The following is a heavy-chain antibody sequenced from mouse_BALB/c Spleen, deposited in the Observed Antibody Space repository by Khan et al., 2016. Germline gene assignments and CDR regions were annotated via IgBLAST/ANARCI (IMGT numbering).Heavy chain of an antibody. CDR3: ARGYFGSNYFDY. CDR1: GYTFTSYW. CDR2: IYPGDGDT. D-gene: IGHD1-1*01. Sequence: QVQLQQSGAELTRPGASVKLSCKASGYTFTSYWMQWVKQRPGQGLEWVGAIYPGDGDTRYTQKFKGKATLTADKSSNTAYMQLSSLASEDSAVYYCARGYFGSNYFDYWGQGTTLTVSS. J-gene: IGHJ2*01. V-gene: IGHV1-87*01.